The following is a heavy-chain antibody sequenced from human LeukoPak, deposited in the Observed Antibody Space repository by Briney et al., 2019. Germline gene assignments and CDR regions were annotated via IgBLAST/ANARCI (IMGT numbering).Heavy chain of an antibody. V-gene: IGHV3-23*01. J-gene: IGHJ4*02. Sequence: GGSLRLSCAASGFTFSSYAMSWVRQAPGKGLVWVSAINSSGGSTYYADSVKGRFTISRDNSKNTLYLQMNRPRAEDTAVYYCAKDGDGSFDYWGQGTLVTVSS. CDR1: GFTFSSYA. CDR2: INSSGGST. D-gene: IGHD3-10*01. CDR3: AKDGDGSFDY.